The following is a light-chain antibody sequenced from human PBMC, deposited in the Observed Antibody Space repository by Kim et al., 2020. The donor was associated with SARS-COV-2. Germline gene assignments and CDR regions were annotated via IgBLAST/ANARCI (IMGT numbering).Light chain of an antibody. CDR1: QSVSSN. V-gene: IGKV3-15*01. J-gene: IGKJ3*01. Sequence: YPGERATLSCRASQSVSSNLAWYQQKPGQSPRLLIYGASTRATGIPARFRGSGSGTEFTLTISSLQSEDFAVYYCQQYKNWPPFTFGPGTKVDIK. CDR2: GAS. CDR3: QQYKNWPPFT.